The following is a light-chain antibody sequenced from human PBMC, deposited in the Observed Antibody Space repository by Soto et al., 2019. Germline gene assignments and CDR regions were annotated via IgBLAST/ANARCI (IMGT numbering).Light chain of an antibody. CDR2: EVS. Sequence: QSALTQPASVSGSPGQSITISFTGTSSDVGSHNLVSWYQQHPGHDRKLMIYEVSKRPLGVSARFSASKSGNTAFLTISGLLAEDEADYYCCSYGGSRAVFVGGTQLTVL. CDR1: SSDVGSHNL. J-gene: IGLJ7*01. CDR3: CSYGGSRAV. V-gene: IGLV2-23*02.